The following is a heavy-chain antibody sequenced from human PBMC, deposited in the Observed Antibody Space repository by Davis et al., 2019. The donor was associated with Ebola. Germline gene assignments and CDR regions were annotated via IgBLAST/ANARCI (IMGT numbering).Heavy chain of an antibody. CDR2: IYDTGYT. Sequence: SETLSLTCAVYGGSFSSYYWSWIRQPPGKGLEWMGYIYDTGYTTYSPSLKSRVTLSVDTSKNQFSLKLTSVTAADTAVYYCARYNWNFGGFDPWGQGTLVIVSS. CDR1: GGSFSSYY. V-gene: IGHV4-59*01. J-gene: IGHJ5*02. CDR3: ARYNWNFGGFDP. D-gene: IGHD1-20*01.